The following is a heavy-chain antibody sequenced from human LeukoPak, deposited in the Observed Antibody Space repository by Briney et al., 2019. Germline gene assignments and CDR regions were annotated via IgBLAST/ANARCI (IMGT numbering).Heavy chain of an antibody. CDR3: ARAHYYDSSGYYPGAFDI. V-gene: IGHV4-39*07. D-gene: IGHD3-22*01. Sequence: PSETLSLTCTVSGASISSSTFSWGWIRQTPGKGLEWIGSIYYRGNIYYNASLKSRVTISVETSKNHFSLKLNSVTAADTAAYYCARAHYYDSSGYYPGAFDIWGQGTKVTVSS. CDR2: IYYRGNI. CDR1: GASISSSTFS. J-gene: IGHJ3*02.